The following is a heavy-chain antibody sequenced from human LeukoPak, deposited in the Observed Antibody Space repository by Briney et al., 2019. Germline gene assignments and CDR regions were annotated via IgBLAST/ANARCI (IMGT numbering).Heavy chain of an antibody. D-gene: IGHD4-17*01. J-gene: IGHJ4*02. Sequence: SVKVSCKASGGTFNSQAISWVRQAPGQGLEWMGRIIRKFDTANYAQKFQGRVTITTDESTSTAYMELSGLRSDDTAVYYCARDINDYGDYEVGYWGQGTLVTVSS. CDR3: ARDINDYGDYEVGY. CDR1: GGTFNSQA. V-gene: IGHV1-69*05. CDR2: IIRKFDTA.